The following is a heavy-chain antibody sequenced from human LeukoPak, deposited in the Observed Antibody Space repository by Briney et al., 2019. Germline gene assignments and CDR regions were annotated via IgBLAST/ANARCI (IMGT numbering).Heavy chain of an antibody. D-gene: IGHD1-26*01. V-gene: IGHV3-66*01. Sequence: GGSLRLSCAASGLTVSSNYMTWVRQAPGKGLEWVSVLYTLGDTYYADSVRGRFTISRDNSKNTLYLQMNSLRAEDTAVYYCAGYGGRYPYYMDVWGRGTTVTISS. CDR3: AGYGGRYPYYMDV. J-gene: IGHJ6*03. CDR2: LYTLGDT. CDR1: GLTVSSNY.